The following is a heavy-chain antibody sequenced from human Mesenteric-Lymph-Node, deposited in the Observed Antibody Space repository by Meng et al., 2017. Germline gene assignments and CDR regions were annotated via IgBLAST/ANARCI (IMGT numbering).Heavy chain of an antibody. CDR3: ARGKLGSAGIFDI. CDR2: ISGQGGTA. D-gene: IGHD7-27*01. V-gene: IGHV3-23*01. J-gene: IGHJ3*02. CDR1: EFTFSNYY. Sequence: GESLKISCIASEFTFSNYYMSWVRQAPGKGLEWVSDISGQGGTAYYADSVKGRSTFSRDNSKNTLFLQMNSLRAEDTAVYYCARGKLGSAGIFDIWGLGTMVTVSS.